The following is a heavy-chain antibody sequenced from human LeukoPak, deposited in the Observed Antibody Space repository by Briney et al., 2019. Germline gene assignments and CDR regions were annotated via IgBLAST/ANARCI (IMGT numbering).Heavy chain of an antibody. V-gene: IGHV4-59*11. CDR1: GGSISSHY. CDR3: ARVGTIAEDAFDI. CDR2: IYYSGST. D-gene: IGHD6-13*01. Sequence: PSENLSLTCTVSGGSISSHYWSWIRQPPGKGLERIGYIYYSGSTNYNPSLKSRVTISVDTSKNQFSLKLSSVTAADTAVYYCARVGTIAEDAFDIWGQGTMVTVSS. J-gene: IGHJ3*02.